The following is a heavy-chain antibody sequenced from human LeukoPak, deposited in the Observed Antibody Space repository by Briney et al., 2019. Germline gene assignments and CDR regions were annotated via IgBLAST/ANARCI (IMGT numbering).Heavy chain of an antibody. Sequence: SETLSLTCTVSGGSISSYYWSWIRQPPGKGLEWIGYIYYSGSTSYNPSLKSRVTISVDTSKNQFSLKLSSVTAADTAVYYCARVSGYCSGGSCSDPNFDYWGQGTLVTVSS. V-gene: IGHV4-59*01. CDR2: IYYSGST. D-gene: IGHD2-15*01. CDR3: ARVSGYCSGGSCSDPNFDY. CDR1: GGSISSYY. J-gene: IGHJ4*02.